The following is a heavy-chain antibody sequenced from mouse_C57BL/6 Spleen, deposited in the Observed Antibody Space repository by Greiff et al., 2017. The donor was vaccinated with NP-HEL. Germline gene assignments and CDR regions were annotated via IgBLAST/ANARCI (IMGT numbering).Heavy chain of an antibody. V-gene: IGHV5-16*01. J-gene: IGHJ2*01. CDR2: INYDGSST. CDR3: ARDRGSRGYYFDY. Sequence: EVMLVESEGGLVQPGSSMKLSCTASGFTFSDYYMAWVRQVPEKGLEWVANINYDGSSTYYLDSLKSRFIISRDNAKNILYLQMSSLKSEDTATYYCARDRGSRGYYFDYWGQGTTLTVSS. D-gene: IGHD1-1*02. CDR1: GFTFSDYY.